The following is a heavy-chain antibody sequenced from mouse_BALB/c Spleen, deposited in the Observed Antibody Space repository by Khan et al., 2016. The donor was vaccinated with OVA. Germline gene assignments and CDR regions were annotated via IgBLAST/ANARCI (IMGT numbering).Heavy chain of an antibody. V-gene: IGHV2-6-4*01. Sequence: VKLEESGPGLVAPSQSLSITCTVSGFSLSRYNIHWVRQPPGKGLEWLGMIWGGGGTDYNSTLKIRLSISKDNSKSQVFLKMNSLQTDDTAMYYCARAYYKYDNYNAMNYWGQGTSVTISS. D-gene: IGHD2-14*01. CDR1: GFSLSRYN. J-gene: IGHJ4*01. CDR3: ARAYYKYDNYNAMNY. CDR2: IWGGGGT.